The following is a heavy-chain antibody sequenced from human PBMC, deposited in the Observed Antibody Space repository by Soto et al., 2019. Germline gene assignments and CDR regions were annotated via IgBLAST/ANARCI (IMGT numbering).Heavy chain of an antibody. CDR2: INHSGST. CDR3: ASRGGYDYSTRLTYYYGMDV. CDR1: GGSFSGYY. V-gene: IGHV4-34*01. D-gene: IGHD4-4*01. J-gene: IGHJ6*02. Sequence: PWETLSLTCAVYGGSFSGYYWSWIRQPPGKGLEWIGEINHSGSTNYNPSLKSRVTISVDTSKNQFSLKLSSVTAADTAVYYCASRGGYDYSTRLTYYYGMDVWGQGTTVTVSS.